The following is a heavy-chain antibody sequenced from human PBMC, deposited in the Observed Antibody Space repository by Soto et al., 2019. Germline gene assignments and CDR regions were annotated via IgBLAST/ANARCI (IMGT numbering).Heavy chain of an antibody. V-gene: IGHV3-11*01. D-gene: IGHD5-12*01. J-gene: IGHJ4*02. CDR3: ARDPHRREGYKFES. CDR1: GFIFTDYY. Sequence: GGSLRLFCSASGFIFTDYYLTSIRQAAGQGLEWVSYISNGDETTQYADSVKGRFSVSRDNAKKVLFLQMNSLRVDDTAVYYCARDPHRREGYKFESWGRGALVTVSS. CDR2: ISNGDETT.